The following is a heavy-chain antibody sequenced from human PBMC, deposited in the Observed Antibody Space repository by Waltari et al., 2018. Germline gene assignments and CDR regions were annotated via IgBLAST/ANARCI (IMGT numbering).Heavy chain of an antibody. Sequence: QVQLQASSPGLVKPSQTLSLPCPVSGGSISCYYWRWLRQPPGKGLEWIGYIYYSGSNNNNPSIKSRVTITVDKTKNQFAQKLSTVIAADTAVEYCARGEMATIDYFDYWGQGTLVTVSS. CDR1: GGSISCYY. CDR2: IYYSGSN. D-gene: IGHD5-12*01. J-gene: IGHJ4*02. CDR3: ARGEMATIDYFDY. V-gene: IGHV4-59*01.